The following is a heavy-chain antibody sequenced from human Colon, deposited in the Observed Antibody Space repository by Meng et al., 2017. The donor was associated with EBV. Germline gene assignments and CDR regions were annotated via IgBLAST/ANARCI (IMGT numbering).Heavy chain of an antibody. CDR2: INHSGST. CDR3: ARAYRDDYDVLTEYPVFDS. Sequence: QVRLQQWGAGLLTPSETLSLTCAVYGGSFRGYYWTWIRQAPGRGLEWIGEINHSGSTNYNPSLKSRVALSVDTSKNQVSLKLTSVTAADTSVYYCARAYRDDYDVLTEYPVFDSWGQGTLVTVSS. J-gene: IGHJ4*02. D-gene: IGHD3-9*01. CDR1: GGSFRGYY. V-gene: IGHV4-34*01.